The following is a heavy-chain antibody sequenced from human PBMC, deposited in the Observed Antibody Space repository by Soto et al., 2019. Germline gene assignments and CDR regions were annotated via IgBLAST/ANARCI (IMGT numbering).Heavy chain of an antibody. D-gene: IGHD3-22*01. CDR1: GFACKSHA. Sequence: EVQVLESGGGLVQPGGSLRLSCVVSGFACKSHAMPWVRQAPGKGLEWVSAISGSGDSLYYADSVEGRFTISRDNSNNTVYLRMTGLRAEDAAVYYCARGRDYNDSGGYYLADYWGQGTQVIVSA. CDR3: ARGRDYNDSGGYYLADY. J-gene: IGHJ4*02. V-gene: IGHV3-23*01. CDR2: ISGSGDSL.